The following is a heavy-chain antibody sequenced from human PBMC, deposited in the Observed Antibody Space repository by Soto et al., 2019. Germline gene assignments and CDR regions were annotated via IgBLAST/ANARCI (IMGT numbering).Heavy chain of an antibody. D-gene: IGHD2-21*02. CDR3: ARDLWGYCGTDCYPLDV. Sequence: SETLSLTCAVYGGSFSGYYWRWIRQPPGKGLEWIGEIYHSGSSNYNPSLKSRVTISVDTSKNQFSLKLNSVTAADTAVYYCARDLWGYCGTDCYPLDVWGQGTTVTVSS. CDR1: GGSFSGYY. V-gene: IGHV4-34*01. CDR2: IYHSGSS. J-gene: IGHJ6*02.